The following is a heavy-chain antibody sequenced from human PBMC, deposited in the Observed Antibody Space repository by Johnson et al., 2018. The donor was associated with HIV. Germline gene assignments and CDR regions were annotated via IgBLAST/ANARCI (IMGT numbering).Heavy chain of an antibody. J-gene: IGHJ3*02. Sequence: VQLVESGGGLVQPGGSLRLSCAASGFTVSSNYMSWVRQAPGKGLEYVSAISSNGGSTYYVNSVKGRFTISRDNSKNTLYLQMNSLRAEDTAVYYCARGRPATWGSHDAFDIWGQGTMVTVSS. D-gene: IGHD5-12*01. CDR3: ARGRPATWGSHDAFDI. V-gene: IGHV3-64*01. CDR1: GFTVSSNY. CDR2: ISSNGGST.